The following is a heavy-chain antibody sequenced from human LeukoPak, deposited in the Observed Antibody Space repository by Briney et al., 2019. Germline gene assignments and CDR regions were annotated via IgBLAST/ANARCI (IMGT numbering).Heavy chain of an antibody. V-gene: IGHV1-69*04. CDR2: IIPILGIA. Sequence: SVKVSCKASGGTFSSYAISWVRQAPGQGLEWMGRIIPILGIANYAQKFQGRVTITADKSTSTAYMELSSLRSEDTAVYCCARDIGGVRSDYWGQGTLVTVSS. D-gene: IGHD3-10*01. CDR1: GGTFSSYA. J-gene: IGHJ4*02. CDR3: ARDIGGVRSDY.